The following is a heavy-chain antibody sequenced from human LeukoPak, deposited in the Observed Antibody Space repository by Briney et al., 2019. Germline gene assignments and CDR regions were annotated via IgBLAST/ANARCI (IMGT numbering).Heavy chain of an antibody. CDR2: IYYSGST. J-gene: IGHJ4*02. CDR3: ARVIRYDFWSGPAEDY. CDR1: GGSISSSSYY. Sequence: SETLSLTCTVSGGSISSSSYYWGWIRQPPGKGLEWIGSIYYSGSTYYNPSLKSRVTISVDTSKNQFSLKLSSVAAADTAVYYCARVIRYDFWSGPAEDYWGQGTLVTVSS. D-gene: IGHD3-3*01. V-gene: IGHV4-39*07.